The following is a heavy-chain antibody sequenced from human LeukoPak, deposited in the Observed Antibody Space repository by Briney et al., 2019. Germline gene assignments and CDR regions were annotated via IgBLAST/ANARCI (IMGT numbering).Heavy chain of an antibody. CDR2: ISSTGGTI. Sequence: GGSLRLSCAASGFTFSSYEMNWVRQAPGKGLEWVSYISSTGGTIYYADSVKGRFTISRDNAKNSLYLQMNNLRAEDTAVYYCARPTGNAFDIWGQGTMVTVSS. CDR3: ARPTGNAFDI. J-gene: IGHJ3*02. D-gene: IGHD1-1*01. V-gene: IGHV3-48*03. CDR1: GFTFSSYE.